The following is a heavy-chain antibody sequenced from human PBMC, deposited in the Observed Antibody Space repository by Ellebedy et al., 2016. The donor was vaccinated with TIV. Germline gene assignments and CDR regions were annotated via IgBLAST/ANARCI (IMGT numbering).Heavy chain of an antibody. Sequence: PGGSLRLSCAASGLTFNNDVMTWVRQAPGKGLEWVSTIRGACGSTSYADSVKGRFTISRDISESTLYLQMNSLTVEDTALYYCATTTGYGTGWFGRNDYWGQGTLVTVSS. CDR2: IRGACGST. CDR1: GLTFNNDV. CDR3: ATTTGYGTGWFGRNDY. D-gene: IGHD3-10*01. V-gene: IGHV3-23*01. J-gene: IGHJ4*02.